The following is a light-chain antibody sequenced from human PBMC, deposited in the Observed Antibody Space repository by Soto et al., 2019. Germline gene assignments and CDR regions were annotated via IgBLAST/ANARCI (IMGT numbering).Light chain of an antibody. CDR2: AAS. CDR1: QGINSF. CDR3: QQLERYPST. V-gene: IGKV1-9*01. J-gene: IGKJ4*01. Sequence: IQLTQSPSSLSASVGDRVTITCRASQGINSFLAWYQQKKGKAPKILIYAASTLQSGVPSRFRGSGSGTDFTLTISRLQPEDFATYYCQQLERYPSTFGGGTKVDIK.